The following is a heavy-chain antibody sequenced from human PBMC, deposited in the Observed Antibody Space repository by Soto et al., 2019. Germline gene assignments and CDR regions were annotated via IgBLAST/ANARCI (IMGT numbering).Heavy chain of an antibody. CDR3: AKDRATTTAFDY. CDR1: GFTFSRDG. J-gene: IGHJ4*02. Sequence: PVGSLRLSCAASGFTFSRDGMSWVRQAPGKGLEWVSLITDNGGSTYYADSVKGRFTISRDNTKNTLFLQMNSLRAEDTAVYYCAKDRATTTAFDYWGQGALVTVSS. CDR2: ITDNGGST. D-gene: IGHD1-1*01. V-gene: IGHV3-23*01.